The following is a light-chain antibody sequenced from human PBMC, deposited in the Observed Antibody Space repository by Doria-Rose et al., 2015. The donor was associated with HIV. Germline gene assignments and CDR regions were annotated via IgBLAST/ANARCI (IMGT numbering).Light chain of an antibody. J-gene: IGKJ3*01. CDR1: QSLLYTSKNY. CDR2: WAS. CDR3: QQYYDTPS. Sequence: DIQVTQSPESLGMSLGERATLNCKSNQSLLYTSKNYLAWYQQKPGQPPKLVIYWASTRQSGVPAQFSGSGSGTDCTLTISSLEAEDVAVYYCQQYYDTPSFGPGTTVDIK. V-gene: IGKV4-1*01.